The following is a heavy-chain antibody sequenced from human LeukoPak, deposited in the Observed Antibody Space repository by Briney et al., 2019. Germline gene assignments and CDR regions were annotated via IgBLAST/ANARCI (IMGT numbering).Heavy chain of an antibody. D-gene: IGHD2-8*01. CDR3: AALGYCTNGVCYPPNQIYYYYYMDV. V-gene: IGHV1-2*02. CDR2: INPNSGGT. CDR1: GYTFSGYY. J-gene: IGHJ6*03. Sequence: ASVKVSCKASGYTFSGYYMHWVRQAPGQGLEWMGWINPNSGGTNYAQKFQGRVTMTRDTSISTAYMELSRLRSDDTAVYYCAALGYCTNGVCYPPNQIYYYYYMDVWGKGTTVTVSS.